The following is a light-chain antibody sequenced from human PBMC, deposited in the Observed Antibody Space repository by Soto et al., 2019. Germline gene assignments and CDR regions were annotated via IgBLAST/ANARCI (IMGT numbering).Light chain of an antibody. CDR2: GAS. V-gene: IGKV3-15*01. CDR1: QSDSSN. J-gene: IGKJ1*01. Sequence: EIVMTQSPATLSVSPGERATLSCRASQSDSSNLAWYQQKPGQAPRLLIYGASTRATGIPARFSGSGSGTEFTLTISSLQSEDFAVYYCQQYNNWTSWTFGQGTKVEIK. CDR3: QQYNNWTSWT.